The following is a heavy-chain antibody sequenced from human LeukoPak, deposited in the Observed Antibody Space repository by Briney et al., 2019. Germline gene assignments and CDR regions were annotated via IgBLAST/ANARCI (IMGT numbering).Heavy chain of an antibody. V-gene: IGHV3-21*01. Sequence: GGSLRLSCATSGFTFSSYSMNWVRQAPGKGLEWVSSISSSSSYIYYADSVKGRFTISRDNAKNSLYLQMNSLRAEDTAVYYCARDPSGWYFVDYWGQGTLVTVSS. CDR3: ARDPSGWYFVDY. D-gene: IGHD6-19*01. J-gene: IGHJ4*02. CDR2: ISSSSSYI. CDR1: GFTFSSYS.